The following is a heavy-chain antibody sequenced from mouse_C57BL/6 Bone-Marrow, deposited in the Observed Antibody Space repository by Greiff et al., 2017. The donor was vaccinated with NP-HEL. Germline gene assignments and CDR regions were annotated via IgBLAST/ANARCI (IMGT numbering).Heavy chain of an antibody. CDR3: AREKATMVTPWYFDV. J-gene: IGHJ1*03. D-gene: IGHD2-2*01. CDR2: IDPSDSYT. V-gene: IGHV1-69*01. Sequence: QVQLQQPGAELVMPGASVKLSCKASGYTFTSYWMHWVKQRPGQGLEWIGEIDPSDSYTNYNQKFKGKSTLTVDKSSSTAYMQLSSLTSEDSAVYYCAREKATMVTPWYFDVWGTGTTVTVSS. CDR1: GYTFTSYW.